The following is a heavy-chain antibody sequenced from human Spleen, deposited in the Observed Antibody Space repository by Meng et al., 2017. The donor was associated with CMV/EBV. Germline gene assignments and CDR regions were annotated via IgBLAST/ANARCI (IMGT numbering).Heavy chain of an antibody. CDR2: ITPGVRT. J-gene: IGHJ4*02. V-gene: IGHV3-23*01. Sequence: GESLKISCAASGFNFANYAMTWVRQAPGKGLEWVSTITPGVRTHYADSVKGRFTISRDISKDILYLQMHRLRAEDTAVYYCAKDHVAVTGVGPLFDSWGQGTLVTVSS. CDR3: AKDHVAVTGVGPLFDS. D-gene: IGHD6-19*01. CDR1: GFNFANYA.